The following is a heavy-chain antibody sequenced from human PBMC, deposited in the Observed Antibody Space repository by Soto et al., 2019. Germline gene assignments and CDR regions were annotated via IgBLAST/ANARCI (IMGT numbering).Heavy chain of an antibody. Sequence: PGESLKISCKGSGYSFTSYWIGWVRQMPGKCLEWMGIIYPCDSDTRYSPSFQGQVTISAAKSISTAYLQWSSLKASATAMYYCARSIAVAGNMSGALDNWGQGTMVKVSS. J-gene: IGHJ3*02. CDR2: IYPCDSDT. CDR3: ARSIAVAGNMSGALDN. V-gene: IGHV5-51*01. D-gene: IGHD6-19*01. CDR1: GYSFTSYW.